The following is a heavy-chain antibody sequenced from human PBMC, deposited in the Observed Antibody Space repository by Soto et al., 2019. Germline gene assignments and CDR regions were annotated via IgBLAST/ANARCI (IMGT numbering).Heavy chain of an antibody. D-gene: IGHD4-17*01. CDR1: GYTFTSYA. CDR2: INAGNGNT. J-gene: IGHJ4*02. CDR3: ARSDGPLGDY. Sequence: ASVKVSCKASGYTFTSYAMHWVRQAPGQRLEWMGWINAGNGNTKHSQKFQGRVTITRDTSASTAYMELSSLRSEDTAVYYCARSDGPLGDYWGQGTLVTVS. V-gene: IGHV1-3*01.